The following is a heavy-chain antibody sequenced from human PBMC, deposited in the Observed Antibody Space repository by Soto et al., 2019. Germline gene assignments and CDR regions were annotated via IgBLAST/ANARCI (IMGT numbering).Heavy chain of an antibody. J-gene: IGHJ5*02. CDR3: AAPQTGSLSLDP. Sequence: GASVKVSCKASGFTFTSSAVQWVRQARGQLLEWIGWFVVGSGNTNYAQKFQERVTITRDMSTSTAYMELSSLRSEDTAVYYCAAPQTGSLSLDPWGQGTLVTVSS. D-gene: IGHD3-9*01. CDR1: GFTFTSSA. V-gene: IGHV1-58*01. CDR2: FVVGSGNT.